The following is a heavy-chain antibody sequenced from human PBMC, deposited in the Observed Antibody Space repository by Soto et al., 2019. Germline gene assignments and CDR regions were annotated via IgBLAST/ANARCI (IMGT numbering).Heavy chain of an antibody. Sequence: QVQLVQSGAEVKKPGSSVKVSCKASGGTFSSYAISWVRQAPGQGLEWMGGIMTMFGTVNYAQKFQGRVTIPSDETTSPAYLERTSLRSEDTAVCSCAVVPLGSIFGVVTPNSFAPWGQGTLVTVSS. CDR3: AVVPLGSIFGVVTPNSFAP. D-gene: IGHD3-3*01. V-gene: IGHV1-69*05. J-gene: IGHJ5*02. CDR1: GGTFSSYA. CDR2: IMTMFGTV.